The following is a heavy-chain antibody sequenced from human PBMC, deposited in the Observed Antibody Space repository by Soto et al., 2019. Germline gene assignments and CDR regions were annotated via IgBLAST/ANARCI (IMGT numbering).Heavy chain of an antibody. CDR1: GFTFSSYA. V-gene: IGHV3-23*01. CDR2: ISGSGGST. J-gene: IGHJ6*02. Sequence: GASLRLSCAASGFTFSSYAMSWVRQAPGKWLEWVSAISGSGGSTYYADSVKGRFTISRDNSKNTLYLQMNSLRAEDTAVYYCAKGDIVVVVAAPAGGMDVRGQGTTVTVSS. D-gene: IGHD2-15*01. CDR3: AKGDIVVVVAAPAGGMDV.